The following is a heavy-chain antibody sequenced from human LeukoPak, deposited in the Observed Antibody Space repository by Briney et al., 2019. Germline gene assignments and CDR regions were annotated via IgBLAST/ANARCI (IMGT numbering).Heavy chain of an antibody. Sequence: SETLSLTCTVSGGSISSYYWSWIRQPPGKGLEWIGYIYYSGGTNYNPSLKSRVTISVDTSKNQFSLKLSSVTAADTAVYYCARADYYDSTDDAFDIWGQGTMVTVSS. V-gene: IGHV4-59*01. J-gene: IGHJ3*02. D-gene: IGHD3-22*01. CDR1: GGSISSYY. CDR3: ARADYYDSTDDAFDI. CDR2: IYYSGGT.